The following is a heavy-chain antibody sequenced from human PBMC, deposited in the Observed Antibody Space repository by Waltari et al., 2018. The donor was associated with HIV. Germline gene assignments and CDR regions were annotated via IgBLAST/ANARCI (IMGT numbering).Heavy chain of an antibody. CDR1: GFAFKNFA. Sequence: QVQLVESGGGVVQPGGSLRLYCAASGFAFKNFAMPWVRQAPGQGLEWVAVISYDGDQYYADSVKGRFTISRDNSKKSLFLQMSSLRPEDSAVYYCAKVAGRSGSYSHYYYGMDVWGQGTTVTVS. V-gene: IGHV3-30*18. J-gene: IGHJ6*02. D-gene: IGHD1-26*01. CDR2: ISYDGDQ. CDR3: AKVAGRSGSYSHYYYGMDV.